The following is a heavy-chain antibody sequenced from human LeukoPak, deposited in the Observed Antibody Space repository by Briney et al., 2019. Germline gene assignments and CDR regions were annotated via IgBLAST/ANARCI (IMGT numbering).Heavy chain of an antibody. D-gene: IGHD2-2*01. CDR1: GGSFSGYY. Sequence: SETLSLTCAVYGGSFSGYYWSWIRQPPGKGLEWIGEINHSGSTNYNPSLESRVTISVDTSKNQFSLKLSSVTAADTAVYCCARAPSTSLGNDYWGQGTLVTVSS. J-gene: IGHJ4*02. V-gene: IGHV4-34*01. CDR3: ARAPSTSLGNDY. CDR2: INHSGST.